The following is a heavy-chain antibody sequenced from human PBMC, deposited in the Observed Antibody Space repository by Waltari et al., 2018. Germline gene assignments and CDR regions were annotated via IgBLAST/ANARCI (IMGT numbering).Heavy chain of an antibody. J-gene: IGHJ5*02. Sequence: QLQLQESGPALVKPSETLSLTCTVSGDSISSSGYFWGWIRQSPGKGLGWIWSIYYHGGTYYNPSLMILVTISADTSKNQFSLNLSSVTAADTAVFYCARFSKSANWFDPWGQGTLVTVAS. CDR2: IYYHGGT. D-gene: IGHD3-3*02. CDR1: GDSISSSGYF. V-gene: IGHV4-39*01. CDR3: ARFSKSANWFDP.